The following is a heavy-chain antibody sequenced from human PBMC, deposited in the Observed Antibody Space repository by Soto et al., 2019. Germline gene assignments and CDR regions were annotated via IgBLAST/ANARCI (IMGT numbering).Heavy chain of an antibody. Sequence: GGSLRLSCAASGFTFSSYWMHWVRQAPGKGLVWVSRINSDGSSTSYADSVKGRFTISRDNAKNTLYLQMNSLRAEDTAVYYCARAPNQWLAGDWFDPWGQGTLVTVSS. CDR3: ARAPNQWLAGDWFDP. CDR2: INSDGSST. V-gene: IGHV3-74*01. D-gene: IGHD6-19*01. CDR1: GFTFSSYW. J-gene: IGHJ5*02.